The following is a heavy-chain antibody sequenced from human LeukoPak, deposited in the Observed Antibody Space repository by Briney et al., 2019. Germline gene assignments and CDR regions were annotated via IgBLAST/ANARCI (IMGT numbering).Heavy chain of an antibody. D-gene: IGHD3-22*01. J-gene: IGHJ6*03. CDR2: IYYSGST. Sequence: SETLSLTCTVSGGSISSYYWSWIRQPPGKGLAWIGNIYYSGSTNYNPSLKSRVTISVHTSKNQFSLKLSSVTAADTAVYYCTRGSIAYYYMDVWGKGTTVTISS. CDR3: TRGSIAYYYMDV. V-gene: IGHV4-59*01. CDR1: GGSISSYY.